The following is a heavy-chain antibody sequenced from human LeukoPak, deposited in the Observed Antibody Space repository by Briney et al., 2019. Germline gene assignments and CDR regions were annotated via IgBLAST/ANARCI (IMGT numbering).Heavy chain of an antibody. D-gene: IGHD3-10*01. Sequence: PGGSLRLSCAASGLTFNNYAMNWVRQAPGKGLDWVAVISYDGTNKYYADSVEGRFTISRDNSKNTLYLQMNSLRAEDTAVYYCAREADGSDYWGQGTLVTVSS. V-gene: IGHV3-30-3*01. CDR1: GLTFNNYA. CDR3: AREADGSDY. CDR2: ISYDGTNK. J-gene: IGHJ4*02.